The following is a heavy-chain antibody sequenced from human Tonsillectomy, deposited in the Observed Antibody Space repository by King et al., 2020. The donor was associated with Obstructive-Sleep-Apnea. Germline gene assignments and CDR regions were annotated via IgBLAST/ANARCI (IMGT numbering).Heavy chain of an antibody. CDR1: GGSISSYY. J-gene: IGHJ4*02. Sequence: VQLQESGPGLVKPSETLSLTCTVSGGSISSYYWSWIRQPPGKGLEWIGYIYYSGTTNYNPSLTSRVTISEDTSKNQFSLKLSSVTAADTAVYYCARLGDGYILDYWGQGTLVTVSS. CDR3: ARLGDGYILDY. D-gene: IGHD5-24*01. CDR2: IYYSGTT. V-gene: IGHV4-59*08.